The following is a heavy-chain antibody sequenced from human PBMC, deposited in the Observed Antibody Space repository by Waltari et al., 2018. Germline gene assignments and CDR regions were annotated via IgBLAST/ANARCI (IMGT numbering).Heavy chain of an antibody. V-gene: IGHV1-69*06. CDR3: ARNPPLHYDFWSGYYSY. Sequence: QGLEWMGRIIPIFGTANYAQKFQGRVTITADKSTSTAYMELSSLRSEDTAVYYCARNPPLHYDFWSGYYSYWGQGTLVTVSS. D-gene: IGHD3-3*01. J-gene: IGHJ4*02. CDR2: IIPIFGTA.